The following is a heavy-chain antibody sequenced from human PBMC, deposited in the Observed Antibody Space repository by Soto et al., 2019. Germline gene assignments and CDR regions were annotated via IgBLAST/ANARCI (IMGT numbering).Heavy chain of an antibody. Sequence: PGESLKISCKGSGYSFTSYWIGWVRQMPGKGLEWMGIIYPGDSDTRYSPSFQGQVTISADKSISTAYLQWSSLKASDTAMYYCARSRYDILTGYGSDYYYGMDVWGQGTTVTVPS. J-gene: IGHJ6*02. V-gene: IGHV5-51*01. D-gene: IGHD3-9*01. CDR2: IYPGDSDT. CDR3: ARSRYDILTGYGSDYYYGMDV. CDR1: GYSFTSYW.